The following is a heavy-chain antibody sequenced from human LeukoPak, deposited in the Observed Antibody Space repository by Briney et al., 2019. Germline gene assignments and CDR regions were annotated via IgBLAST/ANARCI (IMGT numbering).Heavy chain of an antibody. V-gene: IGHV4-38-2*02. Sequence: SETLSLTCAVSGYSISSGYYWGWIRQPPGKGLEWIGSIYHSGSTYYNPSLKSRVTISVDTSKNQFSLKLSSVTAADTAVYHCARDSLGPVLLWFGELGYWGQGTLVTVSS. CDR1: GYSISSGYY. D-gene: IGHD3-10*01. CDR3: ARDSLGPVLLWFGELGY. CDR2: IYHSGST. J-gene: IGHJ4*02.